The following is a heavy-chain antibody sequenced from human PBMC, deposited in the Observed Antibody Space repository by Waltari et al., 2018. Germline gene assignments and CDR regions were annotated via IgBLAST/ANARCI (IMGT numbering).Heavy chain of an antibody. Sequence: QVQLQQWGAGLLKPSETLSLTCAVYGGSFSGYYWSWIRQPPGKGLEWIGEINHSGSTNYNPSLKSRVTMSVDTSKNQFSLKLSSVTAADTAVYYCARDSSSSGLGYWGQGTLVTVSS. D-gene: IGHD6-6*01. CDR1: GGSFSGYY. CDR2: INHSGST. V-gene: IGHV4-34*01. CDR3: ARDSSSSGLGY. J-gene: IGHJ4*02.